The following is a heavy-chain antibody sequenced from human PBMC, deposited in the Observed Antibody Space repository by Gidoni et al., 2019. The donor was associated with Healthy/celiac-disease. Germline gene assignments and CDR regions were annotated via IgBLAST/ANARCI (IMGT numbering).Heavy chain of an antibody. J-gene: IGHJ4*02. Sequence: QVQLVESGGGVVQPGRSLRLSCAASGFPFSSYGMHWVRQAPGRGLEWVAVIWYDGSNKNYADSVKVRFTISRDNSKNTLYLQMNSLRAEDTAVYYCARDRGGGLDIYYFDYWGQGTLVTVSS. CDR3: ARDRGGGLDIYYFDY. CDR2: IWYDGSNK. CDR1: GFPFSSYG. D-gene: IGHD3-10*01. V-gene: IGHV3-33*01.